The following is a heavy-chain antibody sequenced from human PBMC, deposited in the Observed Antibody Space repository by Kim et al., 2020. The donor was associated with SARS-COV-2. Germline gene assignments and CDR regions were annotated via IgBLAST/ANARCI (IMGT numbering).Heavy chain of an antibody. J-gene: IGHJ6*02. CDR3: ARTGAMDV. V-gene: IGHV4-4*07. Sequence: ASGRTDYNPYLKSRVTVSLDRSTNQFSLKLSSVTAADAAVYYCARTGAMDVWGQGTTVTVSS. CDR2: ASGRT.